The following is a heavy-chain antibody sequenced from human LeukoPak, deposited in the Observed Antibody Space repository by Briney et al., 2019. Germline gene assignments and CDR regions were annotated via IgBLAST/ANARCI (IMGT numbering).Heavy chain of an antibody. CDR3: ARGQDY. V-gene: IGHV3-53*01. Sequence: PGGSLRLSCAASGFTFSSYSMNWVRQAPGKGLEWVSVIYSGGSTYYADSVKGRFTISRDNSKNTLYLQMNSLRAEDTAVYYCARGQDYWGQGTLVTVSS. CDR1: GFTFSSYS. CDR2: IYSGGST. J-gene: IGHJ4*02.